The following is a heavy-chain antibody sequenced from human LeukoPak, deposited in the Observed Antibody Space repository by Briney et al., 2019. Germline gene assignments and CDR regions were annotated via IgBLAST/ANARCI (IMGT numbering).Heavy chain of an antibody. CDR1: GGSISSSNW. CDR3: ARDCGSSTSCYTTSNY. Sequence: SETLSLTCAVSGGSISSSNWWSWVRQPPGKGLEWIGEIFHSGSTNYNPSLKSRVTISVDKPKNQFSLKLSSVTAADTAVYYCARDCGSSTSCYTTSNYWGQGTLVTVSS. J-gene: IGHJ4*02. V-gene: IGHV4-4*02. D-gene: IGHD2-2*02. CDR2: IFHSGST.